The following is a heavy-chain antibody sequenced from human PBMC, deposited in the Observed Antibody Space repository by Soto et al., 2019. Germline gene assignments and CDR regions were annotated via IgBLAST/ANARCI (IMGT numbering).Heavy chain of an antibody. Sequence: EVQLLESGGGLVQPGGSLRLSCAASGFTFSSYAMSWVRQAPGKGLEWVSAISGSGGSTYYADSVKGRFTISRDNSKNTLYLQKTSLRAEDTAVYYCAKVEWELPNYFDYWGQGTLVTVSS. CDR3: AKVEWELPNYFDY. CDR2: ISGSGGST. J-gene: IGHJ4*02. D-gene: IGHD1-26*01. CDR1: GFTFSSYA. V-gene: IGHV3-23*01.